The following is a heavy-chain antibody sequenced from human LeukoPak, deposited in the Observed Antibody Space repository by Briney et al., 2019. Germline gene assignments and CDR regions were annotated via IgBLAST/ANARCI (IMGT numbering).Heavy chain of an antibody. Sequence: KPGASVKVSCKASGYTFSSYGLSWVRQAPGQGLEWMGWISAHNGNTNYAQRFQGRLTMTTDTPTSTAYMELRSLTSGDAAVYYCARVHYDIWGYNMDVWGKGTTVTVSS. J-gene: IGHJ6*03. D-gene: IGHD3-9*01. CDR2: ISAHNGNT. V-gene: IGHV1-18*01. CDR1: GYTFSSYG. CDR3: ARVHYDIWGYNMDV.